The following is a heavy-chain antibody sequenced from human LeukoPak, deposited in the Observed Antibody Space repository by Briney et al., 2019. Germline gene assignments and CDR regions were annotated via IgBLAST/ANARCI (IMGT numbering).Heavy chain of an antibody. D-gene: IGHD3-10*01. CDR3: ARGILSGGEFDY. CDR2: IYYSGST. V-gene: IGHV4-59*01. Sequence: SETLSLTCTVSGGSISSYYWSWIRQPPGKGLEWIGYIYYSGSTNYNPSLKSRVTISVDTSKNQFSLKLSSVTAADTAVYYCARGILSGGEFDYWGQGTLVTVSS. J-gene: IGHJ4*02. CDR1: GGSISSYY.